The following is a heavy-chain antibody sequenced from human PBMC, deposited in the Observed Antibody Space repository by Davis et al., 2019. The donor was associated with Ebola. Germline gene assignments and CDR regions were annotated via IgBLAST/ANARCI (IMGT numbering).Heavy chain of an antibody. V-gene: IGHV3-30-3*01. J-gene: IGHJ4*02. D-gene: IGHD1-14*01. CDR1: GFTFSSYA. CDR2: ISYDGSNK. CDR3: ARARRGGLTFDY. Sequence: GESLKISCAASGFTFSSYAMHWVRQAPGKGLEWVAVISYDGSNKYYADSVKGRFTISRDNSKNTLYLQMNSLRAEDTAVYYCARARRGGLTFDYWGQGTLVTVSS.